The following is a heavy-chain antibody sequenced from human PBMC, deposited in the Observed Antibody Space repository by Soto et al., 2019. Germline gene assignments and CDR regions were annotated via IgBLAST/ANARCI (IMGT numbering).Heavy chain of an antibody. D-gene: IGHD3-3*01. CDR3: ARDGLPDDFRSGGYWFDP. CDR2: ISASGGLK. J-gene: IGHJ5*02. V-gene: IGHV3-23*01. CDR1: GFTFTNYA. Sequence: EVQLSESGGDLRQPGGSLRLSCAASGFTFTNYAMTWVRQTPGKGLEWVSGISASGGLKYYADSVRGRFTVSRDNSKNTLYMQMDSLRLEDTGVYYCARDGLPDDFRSGGYWFDPWGQGTQVTVSS.